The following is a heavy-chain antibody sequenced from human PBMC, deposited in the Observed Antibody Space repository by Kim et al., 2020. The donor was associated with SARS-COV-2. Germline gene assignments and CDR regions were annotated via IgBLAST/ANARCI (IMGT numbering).Heavy chain of an antibody. Sequence: ASVKVSCKASGYTFTSYGISWVRQAPGQGLEWMGWISAYNGNTNYAQKLQGRVTMTTDTSTSTAYMELRSLRSDDTAVYYCARVRVTMIVVVITDWYFDLWGRGTLVTVSS. D-gene: IGHD3-22*01. J-gene: IGHJ2*01. CDR3: ARVRVTMIVVVITDWYFDL. CDR1: GYTFTSYG. V-gene: IGHV1-18*01. CDR2: ISAYNGNT.